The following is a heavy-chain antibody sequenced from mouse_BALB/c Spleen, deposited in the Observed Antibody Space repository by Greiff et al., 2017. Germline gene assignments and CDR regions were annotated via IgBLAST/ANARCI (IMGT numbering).Heavy chain of an antibody. D-gene: IGHD1-1*01. CDR3: ARGDYYGSSPFAY. CDR2: IWAGGST. V-gene: IGHV2-9*02. J-gene: IGHJ3*01. Sequence: QVQLKESGPGLVAPSQSLSITCTVSGFSLTSYGVHWVRQPPGKGLEWLGVIWAGGSTNYNSALMSRLSISKDNSKSQVFLKMNSLQTDDTAMYYCARGDYYGSSPFAYWGQGTLVTVSA. CDR1: GFSLTSYG.